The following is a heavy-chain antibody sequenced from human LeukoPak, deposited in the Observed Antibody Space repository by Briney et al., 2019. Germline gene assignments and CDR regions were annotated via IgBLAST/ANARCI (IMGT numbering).Heavy chain of an antibody. J-gene: IGHJ6*02. V-gene: IGHV3-11*01. CDR2: ISSGGSHK. CDR1: GFVLIDYY. Sequence: GGSLTLSCERSGFVLIDYYMNWIRHAPGGGLESISHISSGGSHKYYADSVKGRFTISRDNAKNSLYLQLNNLRGEDTAAYYCARGRDEGMDVWGQGTTVTVSS. CDR3: ARGRDEGMDV.